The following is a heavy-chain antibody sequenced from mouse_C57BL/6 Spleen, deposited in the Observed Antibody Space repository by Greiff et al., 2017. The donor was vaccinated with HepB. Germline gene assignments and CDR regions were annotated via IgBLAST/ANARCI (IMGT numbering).Heavy chain of an antibody. CDR1: GYTFTSYW. D-gene: IGHD1-1*01. CDR3: ARIFTTVPRGAMDY. Sequence: QVQLQQPGAELVKPGASVKLSCKASGYTFTSYWMHWVKQRPGQGLEWIGMIHPNSGSTNYNEKFKSKATLTVDKSSSTAYMQLSSLTSEDSAVYYCARIFTTVPRGAMDYWGQGTSVTVSS. V-gene: IGHV1-64*01. CDR2: IHPNSGST. J-gene: IGHJ4*01.